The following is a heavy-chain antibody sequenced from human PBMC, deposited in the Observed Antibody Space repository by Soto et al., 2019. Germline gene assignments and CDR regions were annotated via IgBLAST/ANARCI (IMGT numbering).Heavy chain of an antibody. CDR3: AKDKATVTIRYFDY. J-gene: IGHJ4*02. D-gene: IGHD4-17*01. Sequence: CGSLRLSCAASGFTCSSYAMSWVLQAPGKGLEWVSAISGSGGSTYYADSVKGRFTISRDNSKNTLYLQMNSLRAEDTAVYYCAKDKATVTIRYFDYWGQGTLVTVSS. V-gene: IGHV3-23*01. CDR1: GFTCSSYA. CDR2: ISGSGGST.